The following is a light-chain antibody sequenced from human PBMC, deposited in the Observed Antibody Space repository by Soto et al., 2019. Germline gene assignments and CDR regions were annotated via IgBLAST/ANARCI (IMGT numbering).Light chain of an antibody. CDR1: RSDIGAHNF. CDR2: DVN. J-gene: IGLJ2*01. CDR3: TSWTTSTTMI. Sequence: QSALTQPASVSGSPGQSITISCTGTRSDIGAHNFVSWYQQHPGEVPKLMLYDVNVRPSGVSNRFSGSKSGNTASLTISGLQAEDEADYYCTSWTTSTTMIFGGGTPLTVL. V-gene: IGLV2-14*03.